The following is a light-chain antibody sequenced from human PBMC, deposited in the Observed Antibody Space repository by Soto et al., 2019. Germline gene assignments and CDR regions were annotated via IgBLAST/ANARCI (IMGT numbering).Light chain of an antibody. CDR2: DAS. CDR1: QDIRNY. V-gene: IGKV1-33*01. J-gene: IGKJ3*01. Sequence: DIQMTQSPSSLSASVGDRVTITCQASQDIRNYLNWYQQKPGKAPKFLIHDASNLERGVPSRFSGSGSGTDFTLTISSLQPEDIGTYYCQQYDNRAFTFGPGTKVDIK. CDR3: QQYDNRAFT.